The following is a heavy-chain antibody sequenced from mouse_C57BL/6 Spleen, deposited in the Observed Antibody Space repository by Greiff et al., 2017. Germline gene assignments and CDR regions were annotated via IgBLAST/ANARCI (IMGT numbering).Heavy chain of an antibody. CDR2: INPYNGDT. CDR1: GYSFTGYF. J-gene: IGHJ1*03. Sequence: EVQLQQSGPELVKPGDSVKISCKASGYSFTGYFMNWVMQSHGKSLEWIGRINPYNGDTFYNQKFKGKATLTVDKSSSTAHMELRSLTSEDSAVYYCARVTTVVERYFDVWGTGTTVTVSS. V-gene: IGHV1-20*01. D-gene: IGHD1-1*01. CDR3: ARVTTVVERYFDV.